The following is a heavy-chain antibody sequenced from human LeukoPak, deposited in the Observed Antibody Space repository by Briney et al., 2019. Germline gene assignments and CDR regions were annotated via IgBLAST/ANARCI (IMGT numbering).Heavy chain of an antibody. Sequence: GGSLRLSCAASGFTFKLYWMHWVRHVPGKRPVWVSRINDDGSDTIYADSVRGRFTISRDGAKNTVYLQMNNLRAEDTAVYYCVRGGPSTWSWGQGTLVTVSS. CDR3: VRGGPSTWS. CDR1: GFTFKLYW. J-gene: IGHJ5*02. CDR2: INDDGSDT. D-gene: IGHD2-15*01. V-gene: IGHV3-74*01.